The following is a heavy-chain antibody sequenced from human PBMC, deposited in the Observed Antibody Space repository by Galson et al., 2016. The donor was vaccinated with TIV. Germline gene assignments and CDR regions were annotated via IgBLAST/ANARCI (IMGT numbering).Heavy chain of an antibody. V-gene: IGHV3-23*01. Sequence: SLRLSCAVSGFTFRNYAMSWVRRAPGKGLEWVAMMTKTGARTDYADSVRGRFSISRDNSKNTLYLQMNSLRAEDTAVYYCVRLTTPVVWDPGTLVTVSS. CDR1: GFTFRNYA. D-gene: IGHD2-15*01. J-gene: IGHJ4*02. CDR2: MTKTGART. CDR3: VRLTTPVV.